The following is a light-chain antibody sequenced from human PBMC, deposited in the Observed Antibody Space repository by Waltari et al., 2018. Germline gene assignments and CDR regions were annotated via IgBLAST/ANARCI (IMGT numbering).Light chain of an antibody. J-gene: IGLJ3*02. CDR3: GSYAGRFTWV. CDR1: SGDFGDLDV. Sequence: QSALTQPRSVSGSSGRSVTVSCTASSGDFGDLDVDAWYQQHPGKTPKLILYDVNKRPSGVPDRFSGSKSGNTASLTISGLQADDEAVYYCGSYAGRFTWVFDGGARLTVL. CDR2: DVN. V-gene: IGLV2-11*01.